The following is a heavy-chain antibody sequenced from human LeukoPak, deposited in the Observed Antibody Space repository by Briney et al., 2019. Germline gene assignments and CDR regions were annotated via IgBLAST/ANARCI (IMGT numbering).Heavy chain of an antibody. V-gene: IGHV1-8*01. CDR1: GYTFTSYD. J-gene: IGHJ3*02. CDR2: MNPNSGNT. D-gene: IGHD2-15*01. Sequence: GASVTVSCKASGYTFTSYDINWVRQATGQGLEWMGWMNPNSGNTGYAQKFQGRVTMTRNTSISTAYMELSSLRSEDTAVYYCARSFDLGYCSGGSCPRYAFDIWGQGTMVTVSS. CDR3: ARSFDLGYCSGGSCPRYAFDI.